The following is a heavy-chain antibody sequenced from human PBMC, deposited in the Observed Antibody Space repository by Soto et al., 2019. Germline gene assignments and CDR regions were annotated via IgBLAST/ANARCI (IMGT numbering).Heavy chain of an antibody. D-gene: IGHD2-2*01. V-gene: IGHV4-34*01. CDR2: INHSGST. Sequence: SETLSLTCAVYGGSFSGYYWSWIRQPPGKGLEWIGEINHSGSTNYNPSLKSRVTISVDTSKNQFSLKLSSVTAADTAVYYCARGHCSSTSCPRVDAFDIWGQGTMVTVSS. CDR1: GGSFSGYY. J-gene: IGHJ3*02. CDR3: ARGHCSSTSCPRVDAFDI.